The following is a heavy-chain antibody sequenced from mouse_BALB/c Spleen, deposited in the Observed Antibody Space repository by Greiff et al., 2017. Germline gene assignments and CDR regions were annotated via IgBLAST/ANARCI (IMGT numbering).Heavy chain of an antibody. V-gene: IGHV14-3*02. J-gene: IGHJ2*01. D-gene: IGHD2-10*02. CDR1: GFNIKDTY. CDR2: IDPANGNT. CDR3: ARRALVNYFDY. Sequence: EVQLQQSGAELVKPGASVKLSCTASGFNIKDTYMHWVKQRPEQGLEWIGRIDPANGNTKYDPKFQGKATITADTSSNTAYLQLSSLTSEDTAVYYCARRALVNYFDYWGQGTTLTVSS.